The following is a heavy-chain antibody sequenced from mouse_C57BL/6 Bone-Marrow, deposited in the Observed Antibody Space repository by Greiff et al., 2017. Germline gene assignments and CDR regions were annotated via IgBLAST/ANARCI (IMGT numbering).Heavy chain of an antibody. V-gene: IGHV2-3*01. Sequence: QVQLKQSGPGLVAPSQSLSITCTVSGFSLTSYGVSWVRQPPGKGLEWLGVIWGDGSTTYYSATISRLSISKDNSSSQVFLKLNSLQTDDTATYYCAEWDLLGLRRRRVYYAMDYWGQGTSVTVSS. D-gene: IGHD2-2*01. CDR3: AEWDLLGLRRRRVYYAMDY. J-gene: IGHJ4*01. CDR1: GFSLTSYG. CDR2: IWGDGST.